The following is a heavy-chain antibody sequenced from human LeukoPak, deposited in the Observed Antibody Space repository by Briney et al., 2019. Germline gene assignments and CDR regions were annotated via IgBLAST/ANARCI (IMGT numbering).Heavy chain of an antibody. J-gene: IGHJ4*02. CDR2: MNPNSGNT. Sequence: GASVKVSCKASGYTFTSYDINWVRQATGQVLEWMGWMNPNSGNTGYAQKFQGRVTMTRNTSISTAYMELRSLRSDDTAVYFCARGGAATVVTPPFDYWGQGTLITVSS. D-gene: IGHD4-23*01. CDR3: ARGGAATVVTPPFDY. CDR1: GYTFTSYD. V-gene: IGHV1-8*01.